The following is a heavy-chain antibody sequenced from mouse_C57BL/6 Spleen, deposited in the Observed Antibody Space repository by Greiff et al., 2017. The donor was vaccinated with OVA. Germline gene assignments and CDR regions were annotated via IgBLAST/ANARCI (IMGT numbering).Heavy chain of an antibody. CDR2: IWTGGGT. J-gene: IGHJ1*03. D-gene: IGHD1-1*01. CDR1: GFSLTSYA. V-gene: IGHV2-9-1*01. Sequence: QVQLQQSGPGLVAPSQSLSITCTVSGFSLTSYAISWVRQPPGKGLEWLGVIWTGGGTNYNSALKSRLSISKDNSKSQVFLKMNSLQTDDTARYYCAREDTTVVATGYFDVWGTGTTVTVSS. CDR3: AREDTTVVATGYFDV.